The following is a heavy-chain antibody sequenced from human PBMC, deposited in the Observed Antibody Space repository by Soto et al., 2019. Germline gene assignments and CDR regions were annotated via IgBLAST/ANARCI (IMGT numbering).Heavy chain of an antibody. CDR1: GYSISNGYY. CDR2: VYHSGST. D-gene: IGHD1-26*01. Sequence: KTSETLSLTCAVSGYSISNGYYWGWIRQPPGKGLEWIGNVYHSGSTYYNPSLKSRVTISVDTSKNQFSLKLTSLTAADTAVYYCARDPVGARSAPFDYWGQGTLVTVSS. V-gene: IGHV4-38-2*02. J-gene: IGHJ4*02. CDR3: ARDPVGARSAPFDY.